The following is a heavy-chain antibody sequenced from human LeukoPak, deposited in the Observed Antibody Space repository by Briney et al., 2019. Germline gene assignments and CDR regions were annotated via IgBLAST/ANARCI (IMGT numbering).Heavy chain of an antibody. CDR3: AKSHSVAQRGYFDY. CDR1: GFTFTTYA. CDR2: VANSGVDT. J-gene: IGHJ4*02. V-gene: IGHV3-23*01. Sequence: GGSLRISCVVSGFTFTTYAMSWVRQAPGKGLEWVSTVANSGVDTYYADSVRGRFTISRDNSRNTIYLQINSLRAEDTAVYYCAKSHSVAQRGYFDYWGQGTLVTVSA. D-gene: IGHD4-23*01.